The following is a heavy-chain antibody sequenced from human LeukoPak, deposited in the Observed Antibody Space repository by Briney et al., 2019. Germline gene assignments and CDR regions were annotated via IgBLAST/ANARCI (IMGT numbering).Heavy chain of an antibody. Sequence: ASVKGRFTISRDNAKNSLYLQMNSLRAEDTAVYYCARSRPGYYDSSGYYPPLPFDYWGQGTLVTVSS. J-gene: IGHJ4*02. CDR3: ARSRPGYYDSSGYYPPLPFDY. V-gene: IGHV3-7*03. D-gene: IGHD3-22*01.